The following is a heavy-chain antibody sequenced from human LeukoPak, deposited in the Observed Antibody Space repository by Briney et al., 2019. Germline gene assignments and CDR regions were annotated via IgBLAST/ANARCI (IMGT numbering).Heavy chain of an antibody. V-gene: IGHV4-59*01. J-gene: IGHJ5*02. D-gene: IGHD5-24*01. CDR3: TRERSLANGTNHFDP. CDR2: IDDSGST. Sequence: SETLSLTCTVTGDCISTYYWTCLRQPPGKGLEWIGHIDDSGSTNRNPSLRSRVSISVDTSKNQFSLKLRSVTSADTSLYYCTRERSLANGTNHFDPWGQGILVTVSS. CDR1: GDCISTYY.